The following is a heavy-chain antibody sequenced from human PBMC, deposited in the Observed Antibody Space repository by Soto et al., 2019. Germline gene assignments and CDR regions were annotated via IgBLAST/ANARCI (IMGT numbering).Heavy chain of an antibody. V-gene: IGHV3-23*01. J-gene: IGHJ4*02. CDR3: AKDRYCSATSCQDFGS. CDR2: ISTNGDTA. Sequence: GGSLRLSCAASGFTFSNYGMNWVRQAPGKGLEWVSGISTNGDTANYADSVKGRFTISRDNSRNTLYLQMSGLRVEDTAVYYCAKDRYCSATSCQDFGSWGQGTLVTVSS. D-gene: IGHD2-2*01. CDR1: GFTFSNYG.